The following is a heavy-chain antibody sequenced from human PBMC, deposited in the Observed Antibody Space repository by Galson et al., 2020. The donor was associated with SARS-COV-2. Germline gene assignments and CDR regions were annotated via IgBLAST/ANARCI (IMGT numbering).Heavy chain of an antibody. CDR2: IYYDGSIK. J-gene: IGHJ4*02. CDR1: GFTFSRNG. Sequence: GESLKISCAASGFTFSRNGMHWVRQAPGKGLEWVAIIYYDGSIKNYADSVKGRFTISRDNSKSTLYLQMNSLRVEDTAVYYCARFTGEGRGYDSEGYFDYWGQGTLVTVSS. D-gene: IGHD5-12*01. V-gene: IGHV3-33*01. CDR3: ARFTGEGRGYDSEGYFDY.